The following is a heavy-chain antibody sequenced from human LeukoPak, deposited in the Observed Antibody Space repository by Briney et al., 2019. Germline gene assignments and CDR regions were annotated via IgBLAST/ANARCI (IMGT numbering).Heavy chain of an antibody. J-gene: IGHJ4*02. D-gene: IGHD1-7*01. CDR3: ARHDRITGTT. CDR2: IYPGDSDT. V-gene: IGHV5-51*01. CDR1: GYSFTNYW. Sequence: GESLKISCKGSGYSFTNYWSGWVRQMPGKGLEWMGIIYPGDSDTRYSPSFQGQVTISADKSISTAYLQWSSLQASDTAMYYCARHDRITGTTWGQGTLVTVSS.